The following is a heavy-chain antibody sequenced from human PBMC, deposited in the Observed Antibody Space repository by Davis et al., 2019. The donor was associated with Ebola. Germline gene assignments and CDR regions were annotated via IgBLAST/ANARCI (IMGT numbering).Heavy chain of an antibody. CDR2: INAGNGNT. D-gene: IGHD1-26*01. CDR3: ARGGGSYYAFDY. Sequence: ASVQVSCKASGYTFTSYSMHWVRQAPGQRLEWMGWINAGNGNTKYSQKFQSRVTITRDTSASTAYMELSSLRSEDTAVYYCARGGGSYYAFDYWGQGTLVTVSS. CDR1: GYTFTSYS. V-gene: IGHV1-3*01. J-gene: IGHJ4*02.